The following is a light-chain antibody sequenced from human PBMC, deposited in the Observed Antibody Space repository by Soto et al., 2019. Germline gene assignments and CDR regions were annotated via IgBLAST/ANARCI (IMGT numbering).Light chain of an antibody. V-gene: IGLV2-14*01. Sequence: QSALTQPASVSGSPGQSITISCTGTSSDVGGYNYVSWYQQHPGKAPKLMIYEVSNRPSGVSNRFSGSKSGNTASLTISGLQAVDEGDYFCSSYGSTSTRYVFGTGTKLTVL. CDR2: EVS. J-gene: IGLJ1*01. CDR3: SSYGSTSTRYV. CDR1: SSDVGGYNY.